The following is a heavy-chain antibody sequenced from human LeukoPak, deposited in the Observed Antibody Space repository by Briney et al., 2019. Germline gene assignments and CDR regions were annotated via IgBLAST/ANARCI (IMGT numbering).Heavy chain of an antibody. CDR2: ISGSGGST. Sequence: GGSLRLSCAASGFTFSSYAMSWVRQAPGKGLEWVSAISGSGGSTYYADSVKGRFTISRDNAKNTLYLQMNSLRAEDTAVYYCARDRRYGLPFDYWGQGTLVTVSS. D-gene: IGHD1-14*01. V-gene: IGHV3-23*01. CDR1: GFTFSSYA. CDR3: ARDRRYGLPFDY. J-gene: IGHJ4*02.